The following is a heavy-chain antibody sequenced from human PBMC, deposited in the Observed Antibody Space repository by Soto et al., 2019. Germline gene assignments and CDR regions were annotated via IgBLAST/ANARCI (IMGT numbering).Heavy chain of an antibody. J-gene: IGHJ3*02. V-gene: IGHV3-21*01. CDR3: ARDGFYGDFDAFDI. D-gene: IGHD4-17*01. Sequence: GGSLRLSCAASGFTFSSYSMNWVRQAPGKGLEWVSSISSSSSYIYYADSVKGRFTISRDNAKNSLYLQMNSLRAEDTAVYYCARDGFYGDFDAFDIWGQGTMVTVSS. CDR2: ISSSSSYI. CDR1: GFTFSSYS.